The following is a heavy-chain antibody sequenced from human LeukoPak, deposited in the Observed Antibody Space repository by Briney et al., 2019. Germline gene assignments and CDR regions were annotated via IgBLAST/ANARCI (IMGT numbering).Heavy chain of an antibody. Sequence: GGSLRLSCAASGFTFSSNAMSWVRQAPGKGLEWVSAISGSGGNTHHADSMKGRFTVSRDNSKNMLYLQMNSLRAEDTAVYYCARVRTDFDWLRHSEYYFDYWGQGTLVTVSS. D-gene: IGHD3-9*01. CDR1: GFTFSSNA. CDR3: ARVRTDFDWLRHSEYYFDY. CDR2: ISGSGGNT. V-gene: IGHV3-23*01. J-gene: IGHJ4*02.